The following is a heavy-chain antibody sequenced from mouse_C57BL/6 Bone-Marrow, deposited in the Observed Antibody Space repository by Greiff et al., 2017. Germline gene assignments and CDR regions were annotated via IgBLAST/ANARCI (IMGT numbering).Heavy chain of an antibody. D-gene: IGHD2-5*01. J-gene: IGHJ2*01. CDR1: GFSLTSYG. CDR2: IWGVGST. V-gene: IGHV2-6*01. Sequence: QVQLQESGPGLVAPSPSLSITCTVSGFSLTSYGVDWVRQSPGKGLEWLGVIWGVGSTNYNSALKSRLSISTDNSKSQVFLKMNSLQTDDTAMYYCASPAYYSNYYFDYWGQGTTLTVSS. CDR3: ASPAYYSNYYFDY.